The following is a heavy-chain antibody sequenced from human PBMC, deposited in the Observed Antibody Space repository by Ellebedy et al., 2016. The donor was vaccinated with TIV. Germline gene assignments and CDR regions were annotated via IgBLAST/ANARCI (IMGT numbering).Heavy chain of an antibody. CDR3: ARDFHDYGIDAFDI. CDR2: IYYSGRT. V-gene: IGHV4-31*03. J-gene: IGHJ3*02. D-gene: IGHD3-16*01. CDR1: GDSISSGGYY. Sequence: SETLSLTCTVSGDSISSGGYYWGWVRQHPGKGLECLGYIYYSGRTSYNPSLASRVTISVDTSKNQFSLKLSSVTAADTAVYYCARDFHDYGIDAFDIWGQGTMVTVSS.